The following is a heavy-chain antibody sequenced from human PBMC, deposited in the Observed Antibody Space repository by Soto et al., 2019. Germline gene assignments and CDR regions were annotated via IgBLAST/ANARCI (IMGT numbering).Heavy chain of an antibody. V-gene: IGHV1-46*01. CDR2: ISPSGGST. D-gene: IGHD2-15*01. CDR3: ARSEHFQTSGGLGYWAQVTVVTLNS. J-gene: IGHJ5*01. Sequence: WRRHQTGQGLEWMGIISPSGGSTSYAQKFQGRVTMTRDTSTSTVYMELSSLRSEDTAVYYCARSEHFQTSGGLGYWAQVTVVTLNS.